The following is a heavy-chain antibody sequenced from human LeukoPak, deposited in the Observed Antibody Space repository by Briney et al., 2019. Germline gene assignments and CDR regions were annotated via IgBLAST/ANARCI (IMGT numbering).Heavy chain of an antibody. CDR3: VKNRVFYGDYLGRDS. CDR2: ISGDGAST. Sequence: GGSLRLSCAGSGFIFENYVMHWVRQAPGKGLQWVSLISGDGASTYYADSVKGRFTVSRDNNKNSLYLQMNSLRTEDTAFYFCVKNRVFYGDYLGRDSWGQGVLVTVS. V-gene: IGHV3-43*02. CDR1: GFIFENYV. D-gene: IGHD4-17*01. J-gene: IGHJ5*01.